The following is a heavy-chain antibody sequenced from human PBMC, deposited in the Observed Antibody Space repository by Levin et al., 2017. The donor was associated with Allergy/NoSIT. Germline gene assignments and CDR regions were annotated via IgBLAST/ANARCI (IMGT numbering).Heavy chain of an antibody. D-gene: IGHD1-14*01. CDR3: ARRVIHRLKHALDY. V-gene: IGHV3-33*01. CDR2: IWYDGSNK. J-gene: IGHJ4*02. CDR1: GFTFSSYG. Sequence: PGESLKISCAASGFTFSSYGMHWVRQAPGKGLEWVAVIWYDGSNKYYADSVKGRFTISRDNSKNTLYLQMNSLRAEDTAVYYCARRVIHRLKHALDYWGQGTLVTVSS.